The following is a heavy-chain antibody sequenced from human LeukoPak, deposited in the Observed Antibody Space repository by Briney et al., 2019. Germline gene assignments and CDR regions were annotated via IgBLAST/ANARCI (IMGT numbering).Heavy chain of an antibody. CDR3: ARDYSYPDY. D-gene: IGHD5-18*01. J-gene: IGHJ4*02. CDR1: GASISAYH. V-gene: IGHV4-4*07. CDR2: IYSSGRT. Sequence: SETLSLTCSVSGASISAYHWSWIRQPAGKGPEWIGRIYSSGRTNYIPSLKSRLTMSVDTSENQFSLKLNSVTAADTAVYYCARDYSYPDYWGQGTLVTVSS.